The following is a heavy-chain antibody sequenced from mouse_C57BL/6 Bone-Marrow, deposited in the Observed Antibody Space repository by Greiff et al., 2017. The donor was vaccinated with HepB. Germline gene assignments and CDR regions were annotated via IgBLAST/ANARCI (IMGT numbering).Heavy chain of an antibody. V-gene: IGHV10-1*01. J-gene: IGHJ3*01. CDR1: GFSFNTYA. CDR2: IRSKSNNYAT. CDR3: VRQGGYYGEFAY. D-gene: IGHD2-3*01. Sequence: EVKLLESGGGLVQPKGSLKLSCAASGFSFNTYAMNWVRQAPGKGLEWVARIRSKSNNYATYYADSVKDRFTISRDDSESMLYLQMNNLKTEDTAMYYCVRQGGYYGEFAYWGQGTLVTVSA.